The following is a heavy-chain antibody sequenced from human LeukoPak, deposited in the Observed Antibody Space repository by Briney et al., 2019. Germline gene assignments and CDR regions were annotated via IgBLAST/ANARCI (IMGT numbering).Heavy chain of an antibody. D-gene: IGHD3-10*01. V-gene: IGHV1-2*02. Sequence: GASVKVSCKTSKSVFAGSFIHWVRQAPGQGLEWMGWMKPENGGTHYAQKFRGRVTMTGDTSVSTGNLELTSLRSDDTAVYYCVVTTFYDASGTMKYNWYEPWGQGTLVTVSA. CDR2: MKPENGGT. CDR3: VVTTFYDASGTMKYNWYEP. CDR1: KSVFAGSF. J-gene: IGHJ5*02.